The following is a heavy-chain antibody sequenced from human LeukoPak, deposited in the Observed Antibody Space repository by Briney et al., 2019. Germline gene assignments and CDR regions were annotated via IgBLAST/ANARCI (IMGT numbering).Heavy chain of an antibody. CDR2: INPNSGGT. V-gene: IGHV1-2*02. D-gene: IGHD3-3*01. Sequence: ASVKVSCKASGYTFTGYYMHWVRQAPGQGLEWMGWINPNSGGTNYAQKFQGRATMTRDTSISTAYMELSRLRSDDTAVYYCARSPITIFGVVIRYYFDYWGQGTLVTVSS. J-gene: IGHJ4*02. CDR3: ARSPITIFGVVIRYYFDY. CDR1: GYTFTGYY.